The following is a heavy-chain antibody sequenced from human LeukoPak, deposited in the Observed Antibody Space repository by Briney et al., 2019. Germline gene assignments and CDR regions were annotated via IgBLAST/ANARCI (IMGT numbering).Heavy chain of an antibody. J-gene: IGHJ4*01. CDR2: IYYRGST. V-gene: IGHV4-39*01. D-gene: IGHD2-2*01. CDR3: ARQMSGFCTSTSCYSFDY. CDR1: GDSISSSYYY. Sequence: PSETLSLTCTVSGDSISSSYYYWAWIRQPPGKGLEGIGTIYYRGSTYYNPSLKSRVTISVDTSNHHFSLWLNSVTAADTAVYYCARQMSGFCTSTSCYSFDYWGQGILVTVSS.